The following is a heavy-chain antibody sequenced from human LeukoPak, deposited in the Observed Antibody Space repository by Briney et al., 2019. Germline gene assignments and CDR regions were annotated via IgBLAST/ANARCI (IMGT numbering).Heavy chain of an antibody. CDR3: AKSSIEYDFWSGLDY. V-gene: IGHV3-7*01. CDR2: IKQDGSDK. CDR1: GFTFSSYW. Sequence: GGSLRLSCEVSGFTFSSYWMNWVRQAPGKGLEWVANIKQDGSDKYYVDSVKGRFTISRDNAKNSLYLQMNSLRAEDTAVYYCAKSSIEYDFWSGLDYWGQGTLVTVSS. D-gene: IGHD3-3*01. J-gene: IGHJ4*02.